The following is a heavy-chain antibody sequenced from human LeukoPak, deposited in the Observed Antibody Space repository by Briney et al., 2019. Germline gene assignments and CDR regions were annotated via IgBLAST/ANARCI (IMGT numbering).Heavy chain of an antibody. CDR3: ARGILMTGNYGALDI. J-gene: IGHJ3*02. Sequence: ASVKVSCKASGYTFSVYYIHWMRQAPEQGLEWMGWIVPNSGGTNYAQKFQGRVTMTRDTSISTAYMELSSLRSDDTAVYFCARGILMTGNYGALDIWGQGTTVTVSS. V-gene: IGHV1-2*02. CDR2: IVPNSGGT. CDR1: GYTFSVYY. D-gene: IGHD3-9*01.